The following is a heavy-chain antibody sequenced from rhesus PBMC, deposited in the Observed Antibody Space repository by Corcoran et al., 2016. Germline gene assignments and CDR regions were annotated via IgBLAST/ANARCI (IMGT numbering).Heavy chain of an antibody. D-gene: IGHD6-31*01. J-gene: IGHJ3*01. Sequence: EVQLVETGGGLVQPGGSLKLSCAASGFTFSSYGMSWARQAPGKGLEWVSAIKSGGGSTNYAEYVKGRFTISRDNSKNTLALQMNSLRAEDTAVYYCAKDNSSGWWGDGDAFDFWGQGLRVTVSS. CDR1: GFTFSSYG. V-gene: IGHV3S5*01. CDR2: IKSGGGST. CDR3: AKDNSSGWWGDGDAFDF.